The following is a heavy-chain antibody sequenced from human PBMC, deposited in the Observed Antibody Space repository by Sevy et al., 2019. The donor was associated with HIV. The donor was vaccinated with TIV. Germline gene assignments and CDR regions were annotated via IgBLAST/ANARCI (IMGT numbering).Heavy chain of an antibody. V-gene: IGHV3-48*02. CDR1: GFTFNTYN. Sequence: GGSLRLSCAVSGFTFNTYNMNWVRQAPGKGLEWVSYISYTSTTIYYADSVRGRLTISRDNAKNTLYLQMNSLGDEDTAVYYCASSDATSRFGYYYFAMDFWGQGTSVTVSS. CDR2: ISYTSTTI. J-gene: IGHJ6*02. D-gene: IGHD3-22*01. CDR3: ASSDATSRFGYYYFAMDF.